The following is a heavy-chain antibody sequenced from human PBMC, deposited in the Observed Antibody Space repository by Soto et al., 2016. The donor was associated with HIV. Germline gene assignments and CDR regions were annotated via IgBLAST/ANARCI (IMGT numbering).Heavy chain of an antibody. CDR1: GDTFSSNS. CDR3: ARDEGHCSDISCYRYFFDP. Sequence: QVQLVQSGAEVKKPGSSVKVSCKASGDTFSSNSISWVRQAPGQGLEWMGGIIPMSGTANYAPKYQGRVTITADESTRTAYMELSGLRSEDTAVYYCARDEGHCSDISCYRYFFDPWGQGTLVTVSS. V-gene: IGHV1-69*01. J-gene: IGHJ5*02. CDR2: IIPMSGTA. D-gene: IGHD2-2*02.